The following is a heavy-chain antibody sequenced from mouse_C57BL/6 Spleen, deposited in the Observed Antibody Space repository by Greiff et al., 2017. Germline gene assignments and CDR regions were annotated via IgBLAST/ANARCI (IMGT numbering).Heavy chain of an antibody. Sequence: EVKVVESGGGLVQPGGSLSLSCAASGFTFTDYYMSWVRQPPGKALEWLGFIRNKANGYTTEYSESVKGRFTISRDNSQSILYLQMNALSAEDSATCYCARYVLGYFDYWGQGTTLTVSS. CDR1: GFTFTDYY. CDR2: IRNKANGYTT. J-gene: IGHJ2*01. V-gene: IGHV7-3*01. CDR3: ARYVLGYFDY. D-gene: IGHD4-1*01.